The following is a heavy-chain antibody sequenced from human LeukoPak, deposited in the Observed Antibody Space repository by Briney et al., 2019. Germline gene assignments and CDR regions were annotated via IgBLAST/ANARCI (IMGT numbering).Heavy chain of an antibody. J-gene: IGHJ6*03. D-gene: IGHD2-8*01. CDR2: ISGSGGST. CDR1: GFTFSSYA. V-gene: IGHV3-23*01. Sequence: GGSLRLSCAASGFTFSSYAMSWVRQAPGKGLEWVSAISGSGGSTYYADSVKGRFTISRDNSKNTLYLQMNSLRAEDTAVYYCARYEAVMVMGYYYYYMDVWGKGTTVTVSS. CDR3: ARYEAVMVMGYYYYYMDV.